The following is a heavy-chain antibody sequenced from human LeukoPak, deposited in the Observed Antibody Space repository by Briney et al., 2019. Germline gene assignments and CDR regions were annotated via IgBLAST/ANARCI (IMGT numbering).Heavy chain of an antibody. CDR3: ARLRSGGASPGMDV. CDR2: INHSGST. Sequence: SETLSLTCAVYGGSFSGYYWSWIRQPPGKGLEWIGEINHSGSTNYNPSLKSRVTISVDTSKNQFSLKLSSVTAADTAVYYCARLRSGGASPGMDVWGKGTTVTVSS. CDR1: GGSFSGYY. D-gene: IGHD1-26*01. J-gene: IGHJ6*04. V-gene: IGHV4-34*01.